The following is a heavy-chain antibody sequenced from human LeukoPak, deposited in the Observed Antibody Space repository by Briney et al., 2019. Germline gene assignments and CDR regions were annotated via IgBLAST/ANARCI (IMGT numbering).Heavy chain of an antibody. CDR3: DIGGAQGGSATIFDH. V-gene: IGHV3-23*01. CDR2: ISFSGRST. Sequence: GGSLRLSRAVSGFTFADYAMSWVRQAPGKGLEWVLGISFSGRSTNYADSVKGRFIISRDNSNNTLYLQMNSLRAEDTAVYYSDIGGAQGGSATIFDHWGQGTLVTVSS. D-gene: IGHD5-12*01. CDR1: GFTFADYA. J-gene: IGHJ4*02.